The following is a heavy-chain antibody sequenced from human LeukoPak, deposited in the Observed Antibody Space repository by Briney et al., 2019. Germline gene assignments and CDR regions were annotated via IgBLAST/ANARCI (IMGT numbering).Heavy chain of an antibody. CDR1: GYTFPSYG. CDR3: AKNPLGLKNWFDP. Sequence: GASVKVSCKASGYTFPSYGISWVRQAPGQGLEWMGWISAYNGNTNYAQKLQGRVTMTTDTSTSTAYMERRSLRSDDTAVYYCAKNPLGLKNWFDPWGQGTLVTVSS. J-gene: IGHJ5*02. D-gene: IGHD2/OR15-2a*01. V-gene: IGHV1-18*01. CDR2: ISAYNGNT.